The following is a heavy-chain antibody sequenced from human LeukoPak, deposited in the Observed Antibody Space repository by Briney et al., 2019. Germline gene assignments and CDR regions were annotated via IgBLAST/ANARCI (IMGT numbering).Heavy chain of an antibody. Sequence: ASVKVSCKASGYTFTGYYMHWVQQAPGQGLEWMGWINPNNGGTNYAQKFKGRVTMTRDTSITTANMELSSLRSDDTAFYYCARGDGYSSTRPFDYWGQGSLVTVSS. CDR3: ARGDGYSSTRPFDY. CDR2: INPNNGGT. V-gene: IGHV1-2*02. CDR1: GYTFTGYY. D-gene: IGHD6-19*01. J-gene: IGHJ4*02.